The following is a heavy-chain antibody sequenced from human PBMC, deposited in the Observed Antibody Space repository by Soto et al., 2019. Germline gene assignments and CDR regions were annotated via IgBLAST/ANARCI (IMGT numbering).Heavy chain of an antibody. CDR3: ARDLYSRRGGYFDY. CDR2: ISSNGGST. CDR1: GFTFSSYA. D-gene: IGHD6-13*01. V-gene: IGHV3-64*01. J-gene: IGHJ4*02. Sequence: GGSLRLSCAASGFTFSSYAMHWVRQAPGKGLEYVSAISSNGGSTYYANSVKGRFTISRDNSKNTLYLQMGSLRAEDMAVYYCARDLYSRRGGYFDYWGQGTLVTVSS.